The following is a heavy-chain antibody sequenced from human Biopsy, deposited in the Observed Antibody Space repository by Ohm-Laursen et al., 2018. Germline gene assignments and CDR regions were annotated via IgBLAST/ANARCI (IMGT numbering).Heavy chain of an antibody. D-gene: IGHD4-11*01. V-gene: IGHV4-59*11. Sequence: GTLSLTCTVSGGSFTGHYWSWIRQPPGKGLEWIGHIYYSVMTNYNPSLQSRVSISVDTSRNQVSLTLSSVTAADTAVYYCARDSGILNYGNFKYYHYYGMDVWGQGTRVTVSS. CDR2: IYYSVMT. CDR1: GGSFTGHY. CDR3: ARDSGILNYGNFKYYHYYGMDV. J-gene: IGHJ6*02.